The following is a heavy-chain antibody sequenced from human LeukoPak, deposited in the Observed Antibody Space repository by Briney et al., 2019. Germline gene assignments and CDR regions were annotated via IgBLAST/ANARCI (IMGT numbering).Heavy chain of an antibody. CDR3: ARDYYGSGSYYNNYYYYMDV. Sequence: SETLSLTCTVSGGSISSNYWSWIRQPPGKGLEWIGSIYHSGSTYYNPSLKSRVTISVDTSKNQFSLKLSSVTAADTAVYYCARDYYGSGSYYNNYYYYMDVWGKGTTVTVSS. CDR2: IYHSGST. D-gene: IGHD3-10*01. J-gene: IGHJ6*03. CDR1: GGSISSNY. V-gene: IGHV4-59*01.